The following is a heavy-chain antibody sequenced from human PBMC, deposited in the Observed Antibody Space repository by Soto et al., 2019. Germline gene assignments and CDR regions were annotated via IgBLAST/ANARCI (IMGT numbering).Heavy chain of an antibody. D-gene: IGHD5-12*01. Sequence: LSCAASGFTFSSYWMSWVRQAPGKGLEWVANIKQDGSEKYYVDSVKGRFTISRDNAKNSLYLQMNSLRAEDTAVYYCARERVATTANYYYYGMDVWGQGTTVTVSS. CDR2: IKQDGSEK. V-gene: IGHV3-7*03. CDR3: ARERVATTANYYYYGMDV. CDR1: GFTFSSYW. J-gene: IGHJ6*02.